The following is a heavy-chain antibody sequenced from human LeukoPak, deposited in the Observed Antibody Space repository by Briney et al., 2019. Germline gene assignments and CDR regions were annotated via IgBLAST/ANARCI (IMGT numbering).Heavy chain of an antibody. D-gene: IGHD5-18*01. CDR1: GYTFNYYA. J-gene: IGHJ4*02. CDR3: ARDVDTAMRTFDY. Sequence: ASVKVSCKASGYTFNYYAMNWVRQAPGQGLEWMGWINTKTGYPTYAQGFTGRFVFSLDTSVSTAYLQIGTLKAEDTAFYYCARDVDTAMRTFDYWGQGTLVTVSS. V-gene: IGHV7-4-1*01. CDR2: INTKTGYP.